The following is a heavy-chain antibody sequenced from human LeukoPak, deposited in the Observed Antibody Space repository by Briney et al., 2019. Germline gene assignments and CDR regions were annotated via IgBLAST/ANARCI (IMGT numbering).Heavy chain of an antibody. CDR1: GFTFSSYA. Sequence: PGGSLRLSCAAPGFTFSSYAMSWVRQAPGKGLEWVSGIIDNGYITYYANSMRGRFTISRDNSKNTLFLQMNSLRAEDTAVYYCAKLGGQEVHNYYVAVWGKGTTVAVSS. V-gene: IGHV3-23*01. CDR3: AKLGGQEVHNYYVAV. CDR2: IIDNGYIT. D-gene: IGHD3-16*01. J-gene: IGHJ6*03.